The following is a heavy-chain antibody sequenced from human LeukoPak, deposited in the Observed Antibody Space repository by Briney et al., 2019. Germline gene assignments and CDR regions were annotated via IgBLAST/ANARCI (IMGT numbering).Heavy chain of an antibody. Sequence: SETLSLTCTVSGGSISSGGDYWSWIRQPAGKGLEWIGHIYPSRSTDYNPSLKSRVTISVDTSKNQFSLKLSPVTAADTAVYYCARGYYDILTGHWFDPWGQGTLVTVSS. D-gene: IGHD3-9*01. CDR3: ARGYYDILTGHWFDP. CDR1: GGSISSGGDY. V-gene: IGHV4-61*09. CDR2: IYPSRST. J-gene: IGHJ5*02.